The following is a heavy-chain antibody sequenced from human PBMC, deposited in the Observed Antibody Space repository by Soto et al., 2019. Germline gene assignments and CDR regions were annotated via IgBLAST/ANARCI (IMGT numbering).Heavy chain of an antibody. D-gene: IGHD3-10*01. J-gene: IGHJ5*02. V-gene: IGHV1-69*01. CDR2: IIPFSGTA. Sequence: QVQLAQSGAEVQKPGSSVKVSCKASGGTFSNSAISWVRQAPGQGLEWMGGIIPFSGTANYAQKFQGRVTVTADESTTTAYMEMGSLRSEDTAVYYCVWFEYDNSHNWFDPWGQGTLVTVSS. CDR1: GGTFSNSA. CDR3: VWFEYDNSHNWFDP.